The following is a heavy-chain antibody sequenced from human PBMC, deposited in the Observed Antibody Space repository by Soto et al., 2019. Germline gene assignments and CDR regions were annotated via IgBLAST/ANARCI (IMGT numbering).Heavy chain of an antibody. CDR1: GGTFSSYA. Sequence: ASVKVSCKASGGTFSSYAISWVRQAPGQGLEWMGGIIPIFGTANYAQKLQGRVTITADESTSTAYMELSSLRSEDTAVYYCARDAVEGMMAQPGRGFDPWGQGTLVTVSS. V-gene: IGHV1-69*13. D-gene: IGHD3-16*01. CDR2: IIPIFGTA. J-gene: IGHJ5*02. CDR3: ARDAVEGMMAQPGRGFDP.